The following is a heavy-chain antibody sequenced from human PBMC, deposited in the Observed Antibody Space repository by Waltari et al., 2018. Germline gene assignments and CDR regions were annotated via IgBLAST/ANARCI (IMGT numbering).Heavy chain of an antibody. D-gene: IGHD3-10*01. J-gene: IGHJ4*02. V-gene: IGHV3-23*01. CDR1: GFPFINCA. CDR3: AKAALDYYGSGAYFDH. Sequence: EVQLLQSGGGLVQPGGARGLPCAAPGFPFINCARAWVRQTPGKGLEWVSGISISGTYYADSVKGRLTLSRDNSKDTLDLQMNSLRADDTAVYYCAKAALDYYGSGAYFDHWGQGALVTVSS. CDR2: ISISGT.